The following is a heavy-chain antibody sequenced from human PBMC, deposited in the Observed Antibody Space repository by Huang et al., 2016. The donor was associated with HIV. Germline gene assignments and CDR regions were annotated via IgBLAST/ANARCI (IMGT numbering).Heavy chain of an antibody. CDR3: ARDHHDFWRGYRRMYFFDH. V-gene: IGHV4-59*11. CDR2: IDYSGST. J-gene: IGHJ4*02. D-gene: IGHD3-3*01. CDR1: GGSISTHY. Sequence: QVQLQESGPGLVKPSETLSLTCTVSGGSISTHYWSWIRQPPGKGLEWIGSIDYSGSTNYRPSRKSRVTILLDTSKNQFSLRVNSVTAADTAMYYCARDHHDFWRGYRRMYFFDHWGQGTLFTVSS.